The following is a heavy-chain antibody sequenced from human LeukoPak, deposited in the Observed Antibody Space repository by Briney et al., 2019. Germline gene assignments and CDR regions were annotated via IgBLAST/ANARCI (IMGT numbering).Heavy chain of an antibody. CDR1: GFTFSSYD. Sequence: GGSLRLSCAASGFTFSSYDMRWVRQAPGKGRERVSYINSSSSTIYYADSVKGRFTVSRDNAKNSLYLQMNSLRAEDKAVYYCARDRYYYDSSGSCFDYWGQGTLVTVSS. D-gene: IGHD3-22*01. CDR3: ARDRYYYDSSGSCFDY. J-gene: IGHJ4*02. V-gene: IGHV3-48*01. CDR2: INSSSSTI.